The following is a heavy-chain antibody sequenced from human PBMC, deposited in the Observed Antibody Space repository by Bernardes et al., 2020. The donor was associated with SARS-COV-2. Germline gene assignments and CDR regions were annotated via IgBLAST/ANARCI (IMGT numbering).Heavy chain of an antibody. CDR1: GFTLRSYV. V-gene: IGHV3-23*01. CDR3: ARGMPASINWFDP. CDR2: ITYTGETA. Sequence: GSLRLSRAASGFTLRSYVMSWVRQAPGKGLEWVSAITYTGETAYYADSVKGRFTIFRDNSKNTLYLQLNNLRAADTAVYYCARGMPASINWFDPWDQGTLDTVSS. J-gene: IGHJ5*02. D-gene: IGHD2-2*01.